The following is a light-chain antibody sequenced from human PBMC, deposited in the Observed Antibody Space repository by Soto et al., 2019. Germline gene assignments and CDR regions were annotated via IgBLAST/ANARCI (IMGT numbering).Light chain of an antibody. CDR1: SSDVDAYDY. V-gene: IGLV2-14*03. CDR2: DVS. CDR3: SSYTTSLTYV. Sequence: QSALTQPASVSGSPGQSITISCTGASSDVDAYDYVSWYQQHPGKAPKLMIYDVSSRPSGVSDRFSGSKSGNTASLTISGLQAEDEADYYCSSYTTSLTYVFGTGTQLTVL. J-gene: IGLJ1*01.